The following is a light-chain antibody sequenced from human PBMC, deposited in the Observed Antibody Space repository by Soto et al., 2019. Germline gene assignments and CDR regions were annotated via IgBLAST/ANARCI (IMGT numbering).Light chain of an antibody. J-gene: IGKJ1*01. Sequence: DIRMTQSPSTLSESFGETVTITCRASESIDNWLAWYQQKPGKAPKLLIFAASTLVRGVPSRFSGRGSGTEFTLTISSLQADDYATFYCQQYHTDWTFGQGTKVDIK. V-gene: IGKV1-5*01. CDR1: ESIDNW. CDR2: AAS. CDR3: QQYHTDWT.